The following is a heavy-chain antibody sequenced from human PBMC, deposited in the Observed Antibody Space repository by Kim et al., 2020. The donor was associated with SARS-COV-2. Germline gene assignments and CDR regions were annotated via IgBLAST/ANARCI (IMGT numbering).Heavy chain of an antibody. D-gene: IGHD4-17*01. CDR3: ARNGAYGFRGWFDP. J-gene: IGHJ5*02. CDR1: GGSFSGYY. V-gene: IGHV4-34*01. Sequence: SETLSLTCAVYGGSFSGYYWSWIRQPPGKGLEWIGEINHSGSTNYNPSLKSRVTISVDTSKNQFSLKLSSVTAADTAVYYCARNGAYGFRGWFDPWGQGTLVPVSS. CDR2: INHSGST.